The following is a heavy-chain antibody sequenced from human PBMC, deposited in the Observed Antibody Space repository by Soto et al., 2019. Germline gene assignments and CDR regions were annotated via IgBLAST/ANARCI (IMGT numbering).Heavy chain of an antibody. CDR1: GYTFTSYA. V-gene: IGHV1-3*01. Sequence: ASVKVSCKASGYTFTSYAIHWVRQAPGQRLEWMGWINADNGNTKYSQKFQGRVTLTTDTSTSTAYMELRSLRSDDTAVYYCAPHTLDTGMPSGYWGQGTLVTVSS. CDR2: INADNGNT. J-gene: IGHJ4*02. CDR3: APHTLDTGMPSGY. D-gene: IGHD5-18*01.